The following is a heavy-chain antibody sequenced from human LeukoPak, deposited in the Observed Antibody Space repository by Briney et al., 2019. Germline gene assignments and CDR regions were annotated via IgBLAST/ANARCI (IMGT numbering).Heavy chain of an antibody. D-gene: IGHD6-13*01. CDR3: ARGYSNSLSPFDY. Sequence: LSLTCAVYGGSFSGYYWSWIRQPPGKGLEWLSFISSSGSAIYYADSVKGRFTISRDNAKNSLYLQMNSLRAEDTAVYYCARGYSNSLSPFDYWGQGTLVTVSS. CDR1: GGSFSGYY. V-gene: IGHV3-11*01. CDR2: ISSSGSAI. J-gene: IGHJ4*02.